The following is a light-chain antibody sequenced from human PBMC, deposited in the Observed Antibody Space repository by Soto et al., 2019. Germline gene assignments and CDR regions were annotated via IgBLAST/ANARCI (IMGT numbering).Light chain of an antibody. Sequence: DIQMTQSPSTLSASVGDRVTITCRASQSISSWLAWYQQKPGKAPKLLIYKASSLESGVPSRFSGSGSGTDFTLTISSLQPDDFATYYCQQYNSYPRLTFGGGTKVDIK. V-gene: IGKV1-5*03. CDR1: QSISSW. CDR3: QQYNSYPRLT. J-gene: IGKJ4*01. CDR2: KAS.